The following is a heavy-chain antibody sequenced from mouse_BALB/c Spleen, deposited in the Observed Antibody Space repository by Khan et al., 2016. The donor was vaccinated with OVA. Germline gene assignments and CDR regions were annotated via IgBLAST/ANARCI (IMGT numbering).Heavy chain of an antibody. Sequence: DLVKPGASVKLSCKASGYTFTSYWINWIKQRPGQGLEWIGRIGPGSSNAYYNDMFKDKATLTVDTSSNTAHIQLSSLSSEDSAVYFCARENYYGRSCDAMDYWGQGTSVTVSA. D-gene: IGHD1-1*01. V-gene: IGHV1S41*01. CDR1: GYTFTSYW. CDR2: IGPGSSNA. CDR3: ARENYYGRSCDAMDY. J-gene: IGHJ4*01.